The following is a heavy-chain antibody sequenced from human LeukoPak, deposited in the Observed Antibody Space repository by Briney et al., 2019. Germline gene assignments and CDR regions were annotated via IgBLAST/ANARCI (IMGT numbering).Heavy chain of an antibody. CDR3: ARGTYYDFWSGYHVGWFDP. V-gene: IGHV3-48*03. J-gene: IGHJ5*02. D-gene: IGHD3-3*01. CDR2: ISSSGSTI. CDR1: GFTFGSYE. Sequence: GGSLRLSCAASGFTFGSYEMNWVRQAPGKGLEWVSYISSSGSTIYYADSVKGRFTISRDNAKNSLYLQMNRLRAEDTAVYYCARGTYYDFWSGYHVGWFDPWGQGTLVTVSS.